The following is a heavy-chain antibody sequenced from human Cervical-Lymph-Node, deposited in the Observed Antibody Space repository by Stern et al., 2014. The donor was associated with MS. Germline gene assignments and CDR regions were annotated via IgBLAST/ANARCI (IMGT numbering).Heavy chain of an antibody. D-gene: IGHD6-13*01. Sequence: VQLEESGPEVKKPRASVKVSCKTSGNALTSFGIIWVRQAPGQGPEWIGWFSSYTGNTNYAPRFQGRVTFTADTSTRTAYMALRSLTSDDTAMYYCARGDSSTGRCYGMDVWGQGTTVIVSS. CDR1: GNALTSFG. CDR2: FSSYTGNT. J-gene: IGHJ6*02. CDR3: ARGDSSTGRCYGMDV. V-gene: IGHV1-18*01.